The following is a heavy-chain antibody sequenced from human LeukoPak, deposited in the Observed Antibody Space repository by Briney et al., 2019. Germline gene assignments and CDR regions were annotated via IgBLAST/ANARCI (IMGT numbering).Heavy chain of an antibody. J-gene: IGHJ4*02. CDR3: ARGGPHGGSGYSYFDY. CDR2: IHYSGST. Sequence: SETLSLTCTVSGGSISNYYWNWIRQPPGKGLEWLGYIHYSGSTNYNPSLKSRVTISVDTSKNQFSLKLSSVTAADTAVYSCARGGPHGGSGYSYFDYWGQGTLVTVSS. D-gene: IGHD3-22*01. V-gene: IGHV4-59*01. CDR1: GGSISNYY.